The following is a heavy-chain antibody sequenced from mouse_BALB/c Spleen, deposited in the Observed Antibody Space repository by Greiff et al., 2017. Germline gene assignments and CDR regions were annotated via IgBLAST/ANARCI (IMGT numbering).Heavy chain of an antibody. D-gene: IGHD3-2*01. CDR2: INSNGGST. V-gene: IGHV5-6-2*01. CDR1: GFTFSSYY. J-gene: IGHJ3*01. Sequence: EVKLVESGGGLVKLGGSLKLSCAASGFTFSSYYMSWVRQTPEKRLELVAAINSNGGSTYYPDTVKGRFTISRDNAKNTLYLQMSSLKSEDTALYYCARHGTDSSGYVAWFAYWGQGTLVTVSA. CDR3: ARHGTDSSGYVAWFAY.